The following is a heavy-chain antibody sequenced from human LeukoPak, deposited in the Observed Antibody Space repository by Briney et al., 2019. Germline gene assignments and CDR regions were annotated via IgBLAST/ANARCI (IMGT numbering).Heavy chain of an antibody. CDR2: ISYDGSNK. CDR1: GFTFSTYA. V-gene: IGHV3-30*04. CDR3: ARPADSGKYSYGPGFDY. Sequence: GGSLRLSCAASGFTFSTYAMHWVRQAPGKGLEWVAIISYDGSNKYYPDSVKGRFTISRDNSKNTLYLQMDSLRAEDTAVYHCARPADSGKYSYGPGFDYWGQGTLVTVSS. J-gene: IGHJ4*02. D-gene: IGHD5-18*01.